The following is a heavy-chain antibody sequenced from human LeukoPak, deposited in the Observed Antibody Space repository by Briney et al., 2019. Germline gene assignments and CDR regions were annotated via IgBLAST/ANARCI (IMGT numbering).Heavy chain of an antibody. Sequence: VASVKVSCKVSGYTLTELSMHWVRQAPGKGLEWMGGFDPEDGETIYAQKFQGRVTMTEDTSTDTAYMELSSLRSEGTAVYYCATAPSGSWSSSWVDYWGQGTLVTVSS. V-gene: IGHV1-24*01. CDR2: FDPEDGET. CDR3: ATAPSGSWSSSWVDY. CDR1: GYTLTELS. D-gene: IGHD6-13*01. J-gene: IGHJ4*02.